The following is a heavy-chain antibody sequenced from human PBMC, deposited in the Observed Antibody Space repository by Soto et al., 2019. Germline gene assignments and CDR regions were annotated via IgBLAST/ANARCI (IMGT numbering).Heavy chain of an antibody. J-gene: IGHJ1*01. D-gene: IGHD6-6*01. CDR3: AKDTGSRGSSYVEFFQR. V-gene: IGHV1-18*01. CDR1: GYTFTSYG. CDR2: ISAYNGNT. Sequence: ASVKVSCKASGYTFTSYGISWVRQAPGQGLEWMGWISAYNGNTNYAQKLQGRVTMTTDTSTSTAYMELRSLRSDDTAVYYCAKDTGSRGSSYVEFFQRWGQGTLVTVSS.